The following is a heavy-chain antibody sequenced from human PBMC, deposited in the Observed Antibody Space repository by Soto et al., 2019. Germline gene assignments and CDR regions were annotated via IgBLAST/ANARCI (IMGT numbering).Heavy chain of an antibody. D-gene: IGHD1-26*01. J-gene: IGHJ4*02. CDR1: GDTFTSYG. V-gene: IGHV1-69*04. Sequence: ASVKVSCKASGDTFTSYGISWVRQAPGQGLEWMGRIIPILGIANYAQKFQGRVTITADKSTSTAYMELSSLRSEDTAVYYCAGASYSGSFHLDYWGQGTLVTVSS. CDR3: AGASYSGSFHLDY. CDR2: IIPILGIA.